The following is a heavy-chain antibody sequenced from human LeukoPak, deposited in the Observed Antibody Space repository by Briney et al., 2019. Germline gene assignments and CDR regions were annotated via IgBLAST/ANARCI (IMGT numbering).Heavy chain of an antibody. J-gene: IGHJ4*02. D-gene: IGHD3-16*01. V-gene: IGHV3-7*01. CDR2: MNQDGSEQ. CDR3: ARDYVAESSVGY. Sequence: GGSLRLSCEASGFDFDNYWMTWVRQAPGKGLEWVANMNQDGSEQYYVDSVKGRFSISRDNAKKSLYLQMNSLRAEDTAVYYCARDYVAESSVGYWGQGTLVTVSS. CDR1: GFDFDNYW.